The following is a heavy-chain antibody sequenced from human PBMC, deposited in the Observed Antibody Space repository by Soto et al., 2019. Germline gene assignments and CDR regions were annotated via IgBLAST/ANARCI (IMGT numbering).Heavy chain of an antibody. D-gene: IGHD3-22*01. V-gene: IGHV4-31*03. J-gene: IGHJ4*02. CDR1: GGSISSGGYY. Sequence: PSETLSLTCTVSGGSISSGGYYWSWIRQHPGKGLEWIGYIYYSGSTYYNPSLKSRVTISVDTSKNQFSLKLSSVTAADTAVYYCAREYYDSSGFSPAPSFDYWGQGTLVTVSS. CDR3: AREYYDSSGFSPAPSFDY. CDR2: IYYSGST.